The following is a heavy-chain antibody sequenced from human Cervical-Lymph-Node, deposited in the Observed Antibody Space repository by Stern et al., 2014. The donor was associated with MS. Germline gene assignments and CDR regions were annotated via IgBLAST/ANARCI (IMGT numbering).Heavy chain of an antibody. Sequence: QLQLQESGPGLVKPSETLSLTCTVSGVTFTDYYWSWIRLPPGKGLAWIGYIYSSGSTSYSPSLKSRVTISLDTSKNQFSLNLTSVTAADTAVYYCARGGRMASMFYWGQGTLVTVSS. V-gene: IGHV4-59*01. CDR3: ARGGRMASMFY. J-gene: IGHJ4*02. CDR1: GVTFTDYY. CDR2: IYSSGST. D-gene: IGHD5-24*01.